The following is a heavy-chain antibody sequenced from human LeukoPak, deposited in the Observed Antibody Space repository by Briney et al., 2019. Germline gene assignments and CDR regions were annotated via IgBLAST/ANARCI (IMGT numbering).Heavy chain of an antibody. J-gene: IGHJ4*02. Sequence: GGSLRLSCAASGFTVSSNYMSWVRQAPGKGLEWVSVIYSGGSTYYADSVKGRFTISRHNSKNTLYLQMNSLRAEDTAVYYCAREDRDGSGSFDYWSQGTLVTVSS. D-gene: IGHD3-10*01. CDR2: IYSGGST. CDR3: AREDRDGSGSFDY. CDR1: GFTVSSNY. V-gene: IGHV3-53*04.